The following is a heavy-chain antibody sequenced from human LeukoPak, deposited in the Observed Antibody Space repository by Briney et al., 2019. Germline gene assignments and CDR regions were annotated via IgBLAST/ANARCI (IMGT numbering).Heavy chain of an antibody. CDR3: ARETPMVGDNFYGMDV. CDR2: IYTGGSK. Sequence: GGSLRLSCAVSGISVNNYYIHWVRQSPGKGLEWVSVIYTGGSKYYADPVKGRFIISRDSSSSTVNLQLNSLRTEDTAVYYCARETPMVGDNFYGMDVWGPGTTVTVSS. D-gene: IGHD3-10*02. CDR1: GISVNNYY. V-gene: IGHV3-66*01. J-gene: IGHJ6*02.